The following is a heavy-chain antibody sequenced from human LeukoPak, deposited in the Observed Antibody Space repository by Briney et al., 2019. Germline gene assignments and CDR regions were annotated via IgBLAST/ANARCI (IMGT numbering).Heavy chain of an antibody. CDR3: ARATDRSYDDLWSGYFSSFDY. CDR2: MASDGSNI. CDR1: GFTFSTYW. J-gene: IGHJ4*02. Sequence: PGGSLRLSCAASGFTFSTYWMSWVRQTPGKGLEWVAVMASDGSNIYYAESVTGRFTISRDNPTDTLYLQMNSLTAEDTGLYYCARATDRSYDDLWSGYFSSFDYWGQGTLVTVSS. D-gene: IGHD3-3*01. V-gene: IGHV3-30-3*01.